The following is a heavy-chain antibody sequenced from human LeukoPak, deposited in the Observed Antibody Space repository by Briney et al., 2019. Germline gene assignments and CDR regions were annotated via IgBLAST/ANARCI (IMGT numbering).Heavy chain of an antibody. Sequence: PGGSLRLSXASSGFTFSTYSMSWVRQAPGKGLEWVSYISRSASSIDYADSVKGRFTTSRDNAKNSLYLQMNSLRAEDTAICFCARNDYGDYGIDYWGQGTLVTVSS. CDR3: ARNDYGDYGIDY. CDR1: GFTFSTYS. J-gene: IGHJ4*02. V-gene: IGHV3-21*01. CDR2: ISRSASSI. D-gene: IGHD4-17*01.